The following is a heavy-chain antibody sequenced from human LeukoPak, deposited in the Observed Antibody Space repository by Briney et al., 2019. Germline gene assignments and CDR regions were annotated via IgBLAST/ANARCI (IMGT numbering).Heavy chain of an antibody. CDR2: IYYSGST. Sequence: SETLSLTCTVSGGSISSYYWSWIRQPPGKGLEWIGYIYYSGSTNYNPSLESRVTISVDTSKNQFSLKLSSVTAADTAVYYCARGATIFGVVITDAFDIWGQGTMVTVSS. D-gene: IGHD3-3*01. J-gene: IGHJ3*02. CDR1: GGSISSYY. CDR3: ARGATIFGVVITDAFDI. V-gene: IGHV4-59*01.